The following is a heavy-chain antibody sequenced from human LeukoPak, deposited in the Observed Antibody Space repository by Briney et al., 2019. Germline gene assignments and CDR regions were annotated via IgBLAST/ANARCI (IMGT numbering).Heavy chain of an antibody. J-gene: IGHJ4*02. CDR1: GFTFNSYW. D-gene: IGHD3-22*01. V-gene: IGHV3-74*01. Sequence: GGSLRLSCAASGFTFNSYWMLWVRQAPGKGLVWVSHINSDESITNSADSVKGRFTISRDNAKNTLYLQMNSLRAEDTAVYYCVAYDSSGYYNYWGQGTLVTVSS. CDR3: VAYDSSGYYNY. CDR2: INSDESIT.